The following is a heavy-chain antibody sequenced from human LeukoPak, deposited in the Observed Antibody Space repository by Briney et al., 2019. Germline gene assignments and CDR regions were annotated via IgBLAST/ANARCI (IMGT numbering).Heavy chain of an antibody. D-gene: IGHD1-14*01. J-gene: IGHJ6*02. V-gene: IGHV4-4*07. CDR2: IYTSGST. CDR1: GGSISSYY. Sequence: SEILSLTCTVSGGSISSYYWSWIRQPAGKGLEWIGRIYTSGSTNYNPSLKSRVTMSVDTSKNQFSLKLSSVTAADTAVYYCAREGQPPHDRYGMDVWGQGTTVTVSS. CDR3: AREGQPPHDRYGMDV.